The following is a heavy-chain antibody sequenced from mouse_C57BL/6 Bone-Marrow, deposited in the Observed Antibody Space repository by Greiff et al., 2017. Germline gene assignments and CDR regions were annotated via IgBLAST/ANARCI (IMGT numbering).Heavy chain of an antibody. J-gene: IGHJ2*01. V-gene: IGHV1-81*01. CDR3: AREGWLYGECDY. Sequence: VKVVESGAELARPGASVKLSCKASGYTFTSYGISWVKQRTGQGLEWIGEIYPRSGNTYYNEKFKGKATLTADKSSSTAYMELRSLTSEDSAVYFCAREGWLYGECDYWGQGTTLTVSS. CDR2: IYPRSGNT. D-gene: IGHD1-1*01. CDR1: GYTFTSYG.